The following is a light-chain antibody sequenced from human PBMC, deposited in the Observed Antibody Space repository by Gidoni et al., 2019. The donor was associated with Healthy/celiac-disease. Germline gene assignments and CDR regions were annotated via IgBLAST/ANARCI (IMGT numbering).Light chain of an antibody. CDR2: GAS. CDR1: QSVSSN. CDR3: QQYNNWPPWT. V-gene: IGKV3-15*01. Sequence: EIVMPQSPATLSVSPGERATLSCRASQSVSSNLAWYQQKPGQAPRLLIYGASTRATGIPARFSGRGSGTEFTLTISRLQSEDFAVYYCQQYNNWPPWTFGKGTKVEIK. J-gene: IGKJ1*01.